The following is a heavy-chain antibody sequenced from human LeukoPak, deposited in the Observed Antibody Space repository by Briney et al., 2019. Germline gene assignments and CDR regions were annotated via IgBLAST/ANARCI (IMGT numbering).Heavy chain of an antibody. CDR2: INAGNGDT. D-gene: IGHD6-13*01. Sequence: ASVKVSCKASGYTFTGYYMHWVRQAPGQGLEWMGWINAGNGDTKYSQDFQDRITITRDTSASTAYMELSSLRSEDMAVYYCARVGSSWSYYFDYWGQGTLVTVSS. J-gene: IGHJ4*02. V-gene: IGHV1-3*03. CDR3: ARVGSSWSYYFDY. CDR1: GYTFTGYY.